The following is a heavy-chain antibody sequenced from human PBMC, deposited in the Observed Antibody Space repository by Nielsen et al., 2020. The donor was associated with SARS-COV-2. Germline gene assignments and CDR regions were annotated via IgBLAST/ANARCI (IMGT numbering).Heavy chain of an antibody. Sequence: SCAASGFTFSSHGMHWVRQAPGKGLEWVAVISYDGSNKYYADSVKGRFTISRDNSKNTLYLQMNSLRAEDTAVYYCAKGLVGAYYFDYWGQGTLVTVSS. V-gene: IGHV3-30*18. CDR3: AKGLVGAYYFDY. D-gene: IGHD3-10*01. CDR1: GFTFSSHG. J-gene: IGHJ4*02. CDR2: ISYDGSNK.